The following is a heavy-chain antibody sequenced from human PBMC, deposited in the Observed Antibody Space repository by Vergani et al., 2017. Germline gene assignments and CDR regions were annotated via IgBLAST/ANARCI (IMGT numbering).Heavy chain of an antibody. CDR3: APAGYDSSGYWYYYGMDV. CDR2: ISSSSSYI. V-gene: IGHV3-21*01. Sequence: EVQLLESGGGLVQPGGSLRLSCAASGFTFSSYGMHWVRQAPGKGLEWVSSISSSSSYIYYADSVKGRFTISRDNAKNSLYLQMNSLRAEDTAVYYCAPAGYDSSGYWYYYGMDVWGQGTTVTVSS. D-gene: IGHD3-22*01. CDR1: GFTFSSYG. J-gene: IGHJ6*02.